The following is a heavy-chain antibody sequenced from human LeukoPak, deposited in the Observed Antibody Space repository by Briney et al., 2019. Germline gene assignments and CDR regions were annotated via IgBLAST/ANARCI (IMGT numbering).Heavy chain of an antibody. D-gene: IGHD1-20*01. CDR1: GYTLTELS. V-gene: IGHV1-24*01. J-gene: IGHJ6*02. CDR2: FDPEDGET. Sequence: ASVTVSFMVSGYTLTELSMHWVRQAPGRGLEGVGGFDPEDGETNYAQKFQGRVTMTEDTSTDTAYMELSSLRSEHTAVYYCATGFHNWNDTYYYYGMDVWGQGTPVTVSS. CDR3: ATGFHNWNDTYYYYGMDV.